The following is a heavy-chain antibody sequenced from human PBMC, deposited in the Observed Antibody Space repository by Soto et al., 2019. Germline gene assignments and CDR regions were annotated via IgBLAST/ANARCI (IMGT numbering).Heavy chain of an antibody. CDR2: GSYSGST. CDR1: GDSMSGYY. D-gene: IGHD4-17*01. Sequence: QVQLQESGPGLVDPSETLSLTCTVSGDSMSGYYWSWIRQPPGKGLEWIGYGSYSGSTNYNPSLRSRVIILFDTSKNQFSLRMTYVTAADTAVYYCARWADGRRTVTRITAFDMGGQGAMVTVSS. J-gene: IGHJ3*02. CDR3: ARWADGRRTVTRITAFDM. V-gene: IGHV4-59*01.